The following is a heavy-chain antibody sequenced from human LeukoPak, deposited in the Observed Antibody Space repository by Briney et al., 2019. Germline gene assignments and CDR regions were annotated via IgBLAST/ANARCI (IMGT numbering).Heavy chain of an antibody. CDR1: GFTFDDYG. J-gene: IGHJ4*02. CDR2: INWHGGRT. CDR3: AREYYGSGSYYNVGY. Sequence: PGGSLRLSCAASGFTFDDYGMSGVRQAPGKGLEWVSGINWHGGRTGYADSVKGRFTISRDNAKKSLYVQMNSLRADDTALYYCAREYYGSGSYYNVGYWGQGTLVTVSS. V-gene: IGHV3-20*04. D-gene: IGHD3-10*01.